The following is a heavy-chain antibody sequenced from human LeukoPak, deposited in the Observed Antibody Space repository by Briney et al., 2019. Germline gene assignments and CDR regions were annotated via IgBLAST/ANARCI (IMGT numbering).Heavy chain of an antibody. J-gene: IGHJ5*02. CDR3: ATSRHALTTNWFDP. V-gene: IGHV3-53*01. Sequence: GGSLRRSCAASGFTVSSNYMTWVRQAPGRGLEWVSTLYSGGSTYYADSVEGRFTISRDSSKNTLYLQMNSLRAEDTAVYYCATSRHALTTNWFDPWGQGTLVTISS. CDR1: GFTVSSNY. CDR2: LYSGGST. D-gene: IGHD1-1*01.